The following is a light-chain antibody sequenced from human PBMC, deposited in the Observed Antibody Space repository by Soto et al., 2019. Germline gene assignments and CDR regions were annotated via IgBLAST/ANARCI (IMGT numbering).Light chain of an antibody. V-gene: IGKV1-9*01. CDR1: QGISSY. J-gene: IGKJ2*01. Sequence: IQLTQSPSSLSASVGDRVTITCRASQGISSYFAWYQQKPGKAPKVLIYAASTLQTGVPPRFSGSGSGTDFTLTISSLQPEDFATYSCQQINAYPYTFGQGTQLEIK. CDR3: QQINAYPYT. CDR2: AAS.